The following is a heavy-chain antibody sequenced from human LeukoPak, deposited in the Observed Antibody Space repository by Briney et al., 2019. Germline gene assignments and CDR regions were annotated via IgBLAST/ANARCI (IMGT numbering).Heavy chain of an antibody. V-gene: IGHV4-39*01. CDR2: IYYSGNT. D-gene: IGHD1-14*01. Sequence: SETLSLTCTVSVGSISSSSYYWGWIRQPPGKGLEWIGSIYYSGNTYYNPSLKSRVTISVDTSKNQFSLKLSSVTAADTAVYYCASRTPEGLIDYWGQGTLVTVSS. CDR3: ASRTPEGLIDY. J-gene: IGHJ4*02. CDR1: VGSISSSSYY.